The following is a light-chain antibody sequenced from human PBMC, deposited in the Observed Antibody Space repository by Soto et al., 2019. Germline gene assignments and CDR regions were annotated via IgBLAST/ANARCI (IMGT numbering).Light chain of an antibody. J-gene: IGKJ1*01. CDR2: WAS. CDR1: QSVLYSSNNKNY. Sequence: DIVMTQSXXXLAVSLGERATINCKSSQSVLYSSNNKNYLAWYQQKPGQPPKLLIYWASTRESGVPDRFSGSGSGTDFTLTISSLQAEDVAVYYCQQYYDAPQNFGQGTKVEIK. CDR3: QQYYDAPQN. V-gene: IGKV4-1*01.